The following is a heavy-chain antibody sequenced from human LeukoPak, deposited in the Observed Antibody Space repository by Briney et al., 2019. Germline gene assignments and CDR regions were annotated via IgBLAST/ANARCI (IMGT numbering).Heavy chain of an antibody. J-gene: IGHJ4*02. CDR3: AKDREGLRYFDWLLYY. V-gene: IGHV3-23*01. D-gene: IGHD3-9*01. CDR1: GFTFSNYG. Sequence: GGSLRLSCAASGFTFSNYGMSWVRQAPGKGLEWVSSISGSGGSTYYADSVEGRFTISRDNSKNTLYLQMNSLRAEDTAVYYCAKDREGLRYFDWLLYYWGEGTLVTVSS. CDR2: ISGSGGST.